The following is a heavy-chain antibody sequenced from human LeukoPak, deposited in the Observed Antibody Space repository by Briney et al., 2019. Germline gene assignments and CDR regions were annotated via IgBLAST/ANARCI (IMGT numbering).Heavy chain of an antibody. CDR1: GFTFNTYT. Sequence: GGSLRLSCAASGFTFNTYTMNWVRQAPGKGLEWVSSISSGTSYIYYADSVKGRFTISRDNAKNSLYLQMNSLRAEDTAVYYCARDPTSSWETAFDIWGQGTLVTVSS. V-gene: IGHV3-21*01. J-gene: IGHJ3*02. CDR2: ISSGTSYI. CDR3: ARDPTSSWETAFDI. D-gene: IGHD1-26*01.